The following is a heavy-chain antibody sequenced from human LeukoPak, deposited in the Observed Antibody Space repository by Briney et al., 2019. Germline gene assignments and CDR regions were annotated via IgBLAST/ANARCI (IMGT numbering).Heavy chain of an antibody. J-gene: IGHJ4*02. CDR2: INTNTGNP. V-gene: IGHV7-4-1*02. Sequence: ASVTVSCKASGYTFTSYAMNWVRQAPGQGLEWMGWINTNTGNPTYAQGFTGRFVFSLDTSVSTAYLQISSLKAEDTAVYYCARDKARGWGWELTDYWGQGTLVTVSS. D-gene: IGHD1-26*01. CDR3: ARDKARGWGWELTDY. CDR1: GYTFTSYA.